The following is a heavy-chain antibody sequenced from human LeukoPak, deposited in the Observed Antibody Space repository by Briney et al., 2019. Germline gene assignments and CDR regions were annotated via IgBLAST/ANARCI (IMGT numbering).Heavy chain of an antibody. J-gene: IGHJ4*02. V-gene: IGHV3-74*01. CDR3: VRDGMGAIVYDY. CDR2: IKGDGSST. CDR1: GFSFSSYW. Sequence: PGGSLRLSCAASGFSFSSYWMHWVRQAPGTGLVWVSDIKGDGSSTRYADSVKGRFTISRDNAKNTLYLQMNSLRAEDTAMYYCVRDGMGAIVYDYWGQGTLVTVSS. D-gene: IGHD2-15*01.